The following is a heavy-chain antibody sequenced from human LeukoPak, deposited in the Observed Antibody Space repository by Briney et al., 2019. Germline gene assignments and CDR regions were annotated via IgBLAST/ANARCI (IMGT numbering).Heavy chain of an antibody. J-gene: IGHJ5*02. CDR1: GFTFSSYG. D-gene: IGHD4-23*01. Sequence: SGGSLRLSCAASGFTFSSYGMHWVRQAPGKGLEWVSVIYRAGNTYYADSVKGRLTISRDNSKNTVYLQMNSLRAEDTAVYYCATFSYAGNAGGSVGPWGQGTLVTVSS. CDR2: IYRAGNT. CDR3: ATFSYAGNAGGSVGP. V-gene: IGHV3-53*01.